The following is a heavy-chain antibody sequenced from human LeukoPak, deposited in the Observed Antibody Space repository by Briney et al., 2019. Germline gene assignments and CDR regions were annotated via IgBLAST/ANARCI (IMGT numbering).Heavy chain of an antibody. V-gene: IGHV3-7*01. D-gene: IGHD3-22*01. CDR3: ARALRGLYYDSSGYRAQFDAFDI. J-gene: IGHJ3*02. CDR2: IKQDGSEK. Sequence: GGSLRLSCAASGFTFSSYWMSWVRQAPGKGLEWVANIKQDGSEKYYVDSVKGRFTISRDNAKNSLYLQMSSLRAEDTAVYYCARALRGLYYDSSGYRAQFDAFDIWGQGTMVTVSS. CDR1: GFTFSSYW.